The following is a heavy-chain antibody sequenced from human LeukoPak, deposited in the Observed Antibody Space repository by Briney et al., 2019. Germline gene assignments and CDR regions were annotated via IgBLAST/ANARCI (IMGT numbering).Heavy chain of an antibody. V-gene: IGHV4-59*01. J-gene: IGHJ4*02. CDR2: IYYSGST. CDR1: GGSISSYY. Sequence: SETLSLTCTVSGGSISSYYWSWIRQPPGKGLEWIGYIYYSGSTNYNPSLKSRVTISVDTSKNQFSLKLSSVTAADTAVYYCARDGEMATIENYFAYWGQGTLVTVSS. CDR3: ARDGEMATIENYFAY. D-gene: IGHD5-24*01.